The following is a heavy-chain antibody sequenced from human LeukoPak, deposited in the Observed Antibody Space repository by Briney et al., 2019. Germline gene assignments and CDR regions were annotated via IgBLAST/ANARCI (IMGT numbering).Heavy chain of an antibody. CDR1: GFTFSSYD. V-gene: IGHV3-13*01. D-gene: IGHD6-6*01. CDR3: ARASSSGDFDL. J-gene: IGHJ2*01. CDR2: IGTAGDT. Sequence: GGSLRLSCAASGFTFSSYDVHWVRQATGKGLEWVSAIGTAGDTYYPGSVKGRFTISRENAKNSLYLQMNSLRAGDTAVYYCARASSSGDFDLWGRGTLVTVSS.